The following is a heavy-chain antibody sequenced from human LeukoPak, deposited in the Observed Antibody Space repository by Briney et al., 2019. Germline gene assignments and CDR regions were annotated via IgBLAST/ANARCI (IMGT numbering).Heavy chain of an antibody. V-gene: IGHV1-46*01. CDR3: ARDDGSGSYYNARAFDI. J-gene: IGHJ3*02. CDR1: GYTFTSYY. CDR2: INPSWGST. D-gene: IGHD3-10*01. Sequence: ASVKVSCKASGYTFTSYYMHGVRQPPGQGRDWMGLINPSWGSTSYAQKFQGRVTMTRDTSISTGYMEMSRLRSEDTAVYYCARDDGSGSYYNARAFDIWGQGTMVTVSS.